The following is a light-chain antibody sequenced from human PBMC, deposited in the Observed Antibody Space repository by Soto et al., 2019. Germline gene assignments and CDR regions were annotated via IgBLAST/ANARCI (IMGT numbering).Light chain of an antibody. CDR2: KAS. CDR1: QSLSNA. V-gene: IGKV1-5*03. J-gene: IGKJ1*01. Sequence: DIQMTQSPSTLSASVGDRVIITCRASQSLSNALVWYQQKPGKAPNLLIYKASSLESGVPLRFSGSGSGTEFTLTISSLQPEDFATYYCQQHISYPRTFGQGTKVEIK. CDR3: QQHISYPRT.